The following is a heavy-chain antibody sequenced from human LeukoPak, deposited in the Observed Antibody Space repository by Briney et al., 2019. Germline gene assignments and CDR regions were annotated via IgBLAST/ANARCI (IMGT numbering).Heavy chain of an antibody. V-gene: IGHV3-21*01. J-gene: IGHJ4*02. D-gene: IGHD5-12*01. CDR3: AREGGYSGYYFNDY. CDR1: GFTFSRYS. Sequence: PGGSLRLSCAASGFTFSRYSMNWVRQAPGKGLEWVSSISGSSSYIYYADSVKGRFTISRDSAKNSLYLQMNSLRAEDTAVYYCAREGGYSGYYFNDYWGQGTLVTVSS. CDR2: ISGSSSYI.